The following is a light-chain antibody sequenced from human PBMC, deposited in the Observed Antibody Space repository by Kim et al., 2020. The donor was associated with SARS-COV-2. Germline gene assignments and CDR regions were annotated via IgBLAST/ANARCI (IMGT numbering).Light chain of an antibody. J-gene: IGLJ3*02. V-gene: IGLV3-19*01. CDR2: GKN. CDR3: NSRDSSGNHWV. CDR1: SLRSYY. Sequence: LGPPVSITCQGDSLRSYYASWYQQKPGQAPVLVIYGKNNRPSGIPDRFSGSSSGNTASLTITGAQAEDEADYYCNSRDSSGNHWVFGGGTQLTVL.